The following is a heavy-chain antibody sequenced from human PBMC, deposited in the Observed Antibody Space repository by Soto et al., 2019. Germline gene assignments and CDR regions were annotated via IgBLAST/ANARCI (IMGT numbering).Heavy chain of an antibody. CDR2: IIPIFGTA. CDR3: ASDLVRGVKTVITYYYGMDV. J-gene: IGHJ6*02. CDR1: GGTFSSYA. V-gene: IGHV1-69*13. Sequence: ASVKVCCKASGGTFSSYAISWVRQAPRQGLEWMGGIIPIFGTANYAQKFQGRVTITADESTSTAYMELSSLGSEDTAVYYCASDLVRGVKTVITYYYGMDVWGQGTTVTVSS. D-gene: IGHD3-10*02.